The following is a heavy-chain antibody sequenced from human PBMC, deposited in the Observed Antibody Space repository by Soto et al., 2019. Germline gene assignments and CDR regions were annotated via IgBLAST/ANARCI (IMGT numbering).Heavy chain of an antibody. CDR1: GFTFSSYW. CDR3: ARDPIKDWNYGKRWFYWFDP. V-gene: IGHV3-74*01. Sequence: PGGSLRLSCAASGFTFSSYWMHWVRQAPGKGLVWVSRINSDGSSTSYADSVKGRFTISRDNAKNTLYLQMNSLRAEDTAVYYCARDPIKDWNYGKRWFYWFDPWGQGTLVTVSS. CDR2: INSDGSST. J-gene: IGHJ5*02. D-gene: IGHD1-7*01.